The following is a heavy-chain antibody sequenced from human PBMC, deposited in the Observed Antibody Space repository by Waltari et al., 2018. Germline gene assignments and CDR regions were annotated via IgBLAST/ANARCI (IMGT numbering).Heavy chain of an antibody. CDR2: IYYSGGT. D-gene: IGHD2-2*03. V-gene: IGHV4-39*07. J-gene: IGHJ6*03. CDR1: GGSISSSSYY. Sequence: QLQLQESGPGLVKPPETLSLTCTVSGGSISSSSYYWGWIRQPPGTGLEWIGSIYYSGGTYYNPSLSSRVTRSVDTSRNQFSLKLSSVTAADTAVYYCARVPGYCSSTSCYDGEYYYYYYMDVWGKGTTVTVSS. CDR3: ARVPGYCSSTSCYDGEYYYYYYMDV.